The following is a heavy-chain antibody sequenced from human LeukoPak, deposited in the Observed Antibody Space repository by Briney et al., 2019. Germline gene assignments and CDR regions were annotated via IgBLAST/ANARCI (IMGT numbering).Heavy chain of an antibody. CDR2: IYYSGST. CDR1: GGSISSYY. V-gene: IGHV4-59*01. J-gene: IGHJ6*02. D-gene: IGHD5-24*01. Sequence: SEPLSLTCAVSGGSISSYYWSWIRQPPGKGLEWIGYIYYSGSTDYNPSLKSRVTISIDTSKNQFSLKLSSVSAADTAVYYCARDRDGYDYYYYGMDVWGQGTTVTVSS. CDR3: ARDRDGYDYYYYGMDV.